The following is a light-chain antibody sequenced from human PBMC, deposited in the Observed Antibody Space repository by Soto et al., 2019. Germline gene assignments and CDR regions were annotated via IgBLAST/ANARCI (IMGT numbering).Light chain of an antibody. J-gene: IGKJ5*01. Sequence: EIVFTQSPATLSLSPGERATFSCRASQSVSSYLAWFQQKPGQAPRLLIYDASTRATGIAARFSGSGSRTDFTLTISSLEPEDFAVYYCQQHNNWPPSITFGQGTRLEIK. CDR1: QSVSSY. V-gene: IGKV3-11*01. CDR2: DAS. CDR3: QQHNNWPPSIT.